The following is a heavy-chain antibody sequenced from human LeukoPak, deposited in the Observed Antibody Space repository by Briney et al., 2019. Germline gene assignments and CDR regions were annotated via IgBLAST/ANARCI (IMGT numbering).Heavy chain of an antibody. J-gene: IGHJ6*02. V-gene: IGHV1-69*01. D-gene: IGHD6-6*01. Sequence: SVKVSCKASGGTFSSYGISWVRQAPGQGLEWMGGIIPIFGTANYAQKFLGRVTITADESTSTAYMELSSLRSEDTAVYYCARLDEYSSSSRYYGMDVWGQGTTVTVSS. CDR1: GGTFSSYG. CDR3: ARLDEYSSSSRYYGMDV. CDR2: IIPIFGTA.